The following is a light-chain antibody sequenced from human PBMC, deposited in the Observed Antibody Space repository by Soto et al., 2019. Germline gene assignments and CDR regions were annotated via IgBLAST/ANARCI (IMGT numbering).Light chain of an antibody. J-gene: IGKJ1*01. CDR1: ESISRW. CDR3: QQYNDYST. Sequence: IQMTQSRSTLSASVGDTVTITCRASESISRWLAWFQQKPGKAPNLLIYDASILQSGVPSRFSGSGSGTDFTLTISSLQPEDFVTYYCQQYNDYSTFGQGTKVDIK. CDR2: DAS. V-gene: IGKV1-5*01.